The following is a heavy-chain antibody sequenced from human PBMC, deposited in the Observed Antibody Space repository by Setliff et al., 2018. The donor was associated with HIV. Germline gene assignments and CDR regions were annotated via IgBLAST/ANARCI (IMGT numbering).Heavy chain of an antibody. CDR1: GGSISSYF. CDR3: ARIYDYGSYYFDY. J-gene: IGHJ4*02. V-gene: IGHV4-59*01. CDR2: IYYSGST. D-gene: IGHD4-17*01. Sequence: LTCTVSGGSISSYFWSWVRQPPGKGLEWIGYIYYSGSTNYNPSLKSRVTMSVDTFKNQFSLKLSSVTAADTAVYYCARIYDYGSYYFDYWGQGTLVTVSS.